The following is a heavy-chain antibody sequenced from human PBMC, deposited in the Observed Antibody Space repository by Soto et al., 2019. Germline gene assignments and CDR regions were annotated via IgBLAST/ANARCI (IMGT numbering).Heavy chain of an antibody. CDR1: GFSLNTGGLG. CDR3: AHSRCGGDCLQSYSSHYYYGMDV. D-gene: IGHD2-21*02. V-gene: IGHV2-5*02. J-gene: IGHJ6*02. CDR2: IYWDDDK. Sequence: QITLKESGPTLVKPTQTLTLTCTFSGFSLNTGGLGVGWIRQPPGKALEWLALIYWDDDKRYSPSLKSRLTITKDTFNYQVDLTMTNMDPVDTATYYCAHSRCGGDCLQSYSSHYYYGMDVWGQGTTVTVSS.